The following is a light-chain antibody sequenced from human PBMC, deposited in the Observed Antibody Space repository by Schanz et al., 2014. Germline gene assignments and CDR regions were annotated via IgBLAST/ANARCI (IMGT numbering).Light chain of an antibody. CDR2: EVS. Sequence: QSALTQPRSVSGSPGQSVTISCTGTSSDVGGYNYVSWYQQHPGKAPKLMISEVSKRPSGVSNRFSGSKSVNTASLTISGLQAEDEADYYCCSSYATGGTFSYVFGTGTKLTVL. CDR1: SSDVGGYNY. CDR3: CSSYATGGTFSYV. V-gene: IGLV2-11*01. J-gene: IGLJ1*01.